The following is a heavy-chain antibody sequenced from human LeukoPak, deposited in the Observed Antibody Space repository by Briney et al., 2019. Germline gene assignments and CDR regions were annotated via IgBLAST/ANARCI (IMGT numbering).Heavy chain of an antibody. CDR3: AREPIPFDWLFDY. CDR1: GFTFSSYW. CDR2: INSDGSST. V-gene: IGHV3-74*01. Sequence: GGSLRLSCAASGFTFSSYWMHWVRQAPGKGLVWVSRINSDGSSTSYADSVKGRFTISRDNAKNTLYLQMNSLRAEDTAVYYCAREPIPFDWLFDYWGQGTLVTVSP. D-gene: IGHD3-9*01. J-gene: IGHJ4*02.